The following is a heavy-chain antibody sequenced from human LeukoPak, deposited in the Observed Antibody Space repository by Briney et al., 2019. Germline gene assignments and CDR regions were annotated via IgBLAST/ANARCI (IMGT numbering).Heavy chain of an antibody. CDR1: GLSFSNYG. Sequence: GGSLRLSCAASGLSFSNYGMNWVRQAPGKGLEWVAFIRNDGSNQYYADSVKGRFIISRDNSKNTLYLQMNSLRPEDTAVSYCAKDPTVTTVDDYWGQGTLVTVSS. J-gene: IGHJ4*02. CDR2: IRNDGSNQ. V-gene: IGHV3-30*02. CDR3: AKDPTVTTVDDY. D-gene: IGHD4-17*01.